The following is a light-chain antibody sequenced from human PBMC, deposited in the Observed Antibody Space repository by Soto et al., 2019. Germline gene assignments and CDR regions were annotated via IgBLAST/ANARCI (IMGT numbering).Light chain of an antibody. J-gene: IGKJ1*01. CDR3: QQRRSWPPTIT. CDR2: DAS. V-gene: IGKV3-11*01. Sequence: EIVLAQSPGRLSLSLGERATLSCRSSQSVSTYLAWYQQRPGQAPRLLIYDASYRATDIPPRFSGSGSGTDFTLTISSLEPEDFAVYYCQQRRSWPPTITFGQGTKVDIK. CDR1: QSVSTY.